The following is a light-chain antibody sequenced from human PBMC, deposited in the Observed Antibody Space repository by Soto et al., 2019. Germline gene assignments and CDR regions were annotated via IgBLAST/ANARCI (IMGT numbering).Light chain of an antibody. CDR1: NSDIGGYNY. V-gene: IGLV2-14*03. J-gene: IGLJ2*01. CDR2: DVS. CDR3: SSYTSRSTLGV. Sequence: QSVLTQPASVSGSPGQSITISCTGTNSDIGGYNYVSWYQQHPGKAPKLMIYDVSNRPSGVSYRFSGSKSGNTASLTISGLQAEDAADYYCSSYTSRSTLGVFGGGTKVTVL.